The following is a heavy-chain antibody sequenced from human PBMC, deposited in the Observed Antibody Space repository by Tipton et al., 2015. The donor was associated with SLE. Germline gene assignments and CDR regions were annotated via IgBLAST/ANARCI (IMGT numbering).Heavy chain of an antibody. V-gene: IGHV4-31*03. CDR1: GGSICSGGYY. J-gene: IGHJ6*03. CDR3: ARVPPDWGGDYYMDV. D-gene: IGHD7-27*01. CDR2: IYYSGST. Sequence: TLSLTCTVSGGSICSGGYYWSWIRQHPGKGLEWIGYIYYSGSTYYNPSLKSRVTISVDTSKNQFSLKLSSVTAADTAVYYCARVPPDWGGDYYMDVWGKGTTVTVSS.